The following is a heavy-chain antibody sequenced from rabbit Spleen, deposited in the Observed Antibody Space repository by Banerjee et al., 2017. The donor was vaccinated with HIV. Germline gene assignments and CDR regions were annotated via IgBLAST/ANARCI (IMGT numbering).Heavy chain of an antibody. V-gene: IGHV1S40*01. CDR3: ARDLDGVIGWNFGW. CDR1: GFSFSSNYY. Sequence: QSLEESGGDLVKPGASLTLTCTASGFSFSSNYYMCWVRQAPGKGLEWIACIYAGSSGFTYYASWAKGRFTISKTSSTTVTLQMTSLTVADTATYFCARDLDGVIGWNFGWWGPGTLVTVS. J-gene: IGHJ6*01. CDR2: IYAGSSGFT. D-gene: IGHD4-1*01.